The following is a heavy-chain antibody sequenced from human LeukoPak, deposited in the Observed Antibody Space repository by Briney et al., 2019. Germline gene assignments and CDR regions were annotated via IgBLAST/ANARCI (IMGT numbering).Heavy chain of an antibody. V-gene: IGHV4-39*07. D-gene: IGHD6-13*01. CDR3: AREALTAAGQKGDY. Sequence: SETLSLTCTVSGGSISSSSYYWGWIRQPPGKGLEWIGSIYYSGSTYYNPSLKSQVTISVDTSKNQFSLKLSSVTAADTAVYYCAREALTAAGQKGDYWGQGTLVTVSS. J-gene: IGHJ4*02. CDR2: IYYSGST. CDR1: GGSISSSSYY.